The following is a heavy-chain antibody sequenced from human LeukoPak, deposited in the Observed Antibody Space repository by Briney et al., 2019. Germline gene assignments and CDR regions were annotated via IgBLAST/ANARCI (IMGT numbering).Heavy chain of an antibody. V-gene: IGHV4-38-2*02. Sequence: SETLSLTCTGSGYSISSVYYGGWIRQYPGEGLEWIGHIYHSGTTYYNPSVNSRVTRAVDTSKNDFSLKMSSVTAAEAAVYYCASVNSGWQFDYWGQGTLVTVSS. CDR3: ASVNSGWQFDY. CDR2: IYHSGTT. CDR1: GYSISSVYY. D-gene: IGHD6-19*01. J-gene: IGHJ4*02.